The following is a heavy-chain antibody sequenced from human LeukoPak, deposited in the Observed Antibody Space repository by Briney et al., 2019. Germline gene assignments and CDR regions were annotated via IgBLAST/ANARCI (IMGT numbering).Heavy chain of an antibody. J-gene: IGHJ3*02. CDR1: GFTFSAYA. CDR3: AKDPNGDYVGAFDS. Sequence: AGGSLRLSCAASGFTFSAYAVIWVRQAPGKGLVWVSAISASGDYTHYADSVKGRFDISRDNSKNTVYLQMSSLRAEDAALYYCAKDPNGDYVGAFDSWGQGTTVIVSS. V-gene: IGHV3-23*01. CDR2: ISASGDYT. D-gene: IGHD4-17*01.